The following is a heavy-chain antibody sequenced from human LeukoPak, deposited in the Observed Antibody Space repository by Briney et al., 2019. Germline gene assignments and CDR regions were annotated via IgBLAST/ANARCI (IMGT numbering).Heavy chain of an antibody. J-gene: IGHJ4*02. Sequence: GGSLRLSCAASGFXFSSYSMNWVRQAPGKGLEWVSSISSSSSYIYYADSVKGRFTISRDNAKNSLYLQMNSLRAEDTAVYYCARGPGGNYDILTGYPSFCDYWGQGTLVTVSS. D-gene: IGHD3-9*01. V-gene: IGHV3-21*01. CDR1: GFXFSSYS. CDR2: ISSSSSYI. CDR3: ARGPGGNYDILTGYPSFCDY.